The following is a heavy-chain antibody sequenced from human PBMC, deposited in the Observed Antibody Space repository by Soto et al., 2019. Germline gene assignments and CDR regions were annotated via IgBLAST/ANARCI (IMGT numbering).Heavy chain of an antibody. Sequence: SETLSLTCAVSGYSISSGYYWGWIRQPPGKGLEWIGSIYHSGSTYYNPSLKSRVTISVDTSKNQFSLKLSSVTAADTAVYYCARDGKNYYDSSGYYSGFNWFDPWRQGTLVTVSS. CDR1: GYSISSGYY. CDR2: IYHSGST. V-gene: IGHV4-38-2*02. J-gene: IGHJ5*02. D-gene: IGHD3-22*01. CDR3: ARDGKNYYDSSGYYSGFNWFDP.